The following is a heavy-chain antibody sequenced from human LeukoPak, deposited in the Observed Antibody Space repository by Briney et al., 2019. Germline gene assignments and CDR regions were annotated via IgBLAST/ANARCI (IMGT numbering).Heavy chain of an antibody. CDR2: IAYGGSNK. V-gene: IGHV3-30*03. CDR3: ARVAVRESSGYNSWAPFDY. J-gene: IGHJ4*02. CDR1: GFTVSSNY. D-gene: IGHD3-22*01. Sequence: GGSLRLSCAASGFTVSSNYMSWVRQTPGKGLEWVAAIAYGGSNKDHADSVKGRLTISRDNSKNTLYLQMNSLRVEDTAVYYCARVAVRESSGYNSWAPFDYWGQGTLVTVSS.